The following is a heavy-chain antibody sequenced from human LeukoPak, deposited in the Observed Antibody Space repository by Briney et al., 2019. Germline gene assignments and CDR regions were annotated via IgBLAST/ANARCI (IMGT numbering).Heavy chain of an antibody. J-gene: IGHJ4*02. CDR2: IRYDGSNK. V-gene: IGHV3-30*02. D-gene: IGHD3-10*01. Sequence: PGRSLRLSCAASGFTFSSYGMHWVRQAPGKGLEWVAFIRYDGSNKYYADSVKGRFTISRDSSKNTLYLQMNSLRAEDTAVYYCAKDSYMVREPYSDYWGQGTLVTVSS. CDR1: GFTFSSYG. CDR3: AKDSYMVREPYSDY.